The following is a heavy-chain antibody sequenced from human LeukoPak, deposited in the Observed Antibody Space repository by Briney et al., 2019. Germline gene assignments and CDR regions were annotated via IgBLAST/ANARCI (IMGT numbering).Heavy chain of an antibody. CDR1: GYTFTSYD. CDR2: MNPNSGNT. V-gene: IGHV1-8*01. D-gene: IGHD4-11*01. Sequence: ASVKVSCKASGYTFTSYDINWVRQATGQGLEWMGWMNPNSGNTGCAQKFQGRVTMTRNTSISTAYMELSSLRSEDTAVYYCARFDDYSNFVFDYWGQGTLVTVSS. CDR3: ARFDDYSNFVFDY. J-gene: IGHJ4*02.